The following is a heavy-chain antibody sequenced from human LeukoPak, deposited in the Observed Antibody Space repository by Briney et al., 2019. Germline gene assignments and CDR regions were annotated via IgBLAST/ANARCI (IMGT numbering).Heavy chain of an antibody. J-gene: IGHJ3*02. V-gene: IGHV3-23*01. CDR3: AKDRRGGSYYTATLDI. Sequence: GGSLRLSCAASGFTFSSYAMSWVRQAPGKGLEWVSGISDSGDITYYADSVKGRFTISRDNSKNTLYVQMNSLRVEDTAVYYCAKDRRGGSYYTATLDIWGQGTMVTVSS. CDR2: ISDSGDIT. D-gene: IGHD1-26*01. CDR1: GFTFSSYA.